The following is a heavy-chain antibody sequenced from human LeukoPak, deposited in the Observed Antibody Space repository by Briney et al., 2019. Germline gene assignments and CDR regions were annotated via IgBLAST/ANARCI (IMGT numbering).Heavy chain of an antibody. Sequence: GASVKVSCKASGYTFTSYDINWVRQAPGQGLEWMGWINPNSGGTNYAQKFQGRVTMTRDTSISTAYMELSRLRSDDTAVYYCARGTPAPWYYYDSSGYSTPDYWGQGTWSPSPQ. D-gene: IGHD3-22*01. CDR1: GYTFTSYD. CDR2: INPNSGGT. CDR3: ARGTPAPWYYYDSSGYSTPDY. V-gene: IGHV1-2*02. J-gene: IGHJ4*02.